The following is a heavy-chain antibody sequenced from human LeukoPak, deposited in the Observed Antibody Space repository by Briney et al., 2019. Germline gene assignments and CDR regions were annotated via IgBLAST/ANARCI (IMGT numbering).Heavy chain of an antibody. D-gene: IGHD3-22*01. V-gene: IGHV3-23*01. Sequence: GGSLRLSCTASGFSFGHYGMNWVRQAPGKGLEWVSGITGSGGTTFYADSVKGRFTISRDNSKNTLYLQMNSLRAEDTAVYYCAKGSRGVHYDSSGYTDYWGQGTLVTVSS. CDR3: AKGSRGVHYDSSGYTDY. CDR1: GFSFGHYG. J-gene: IGHJ4*02. CDR2: ITGSGGTT.